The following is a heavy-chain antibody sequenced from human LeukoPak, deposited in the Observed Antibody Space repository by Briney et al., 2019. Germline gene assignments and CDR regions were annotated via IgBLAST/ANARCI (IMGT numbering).Heavy chain of an antibody. Sequence: ASVKVSCKASGYTFTSYDINWVRQATGQGLEWMGWMNPNSGSTGYAQKFQGRVAITRNTSISTAYMELSGLRSEDTAVYYCARGRSTGYPYYFEYWGQGTLVTVSS. CDR3: ARGRSTGYPYYFEY. CDR1: GYTFTSYD. CDR2: MNPNSGST. D-gene: IGHD5-12*01. V-gene: IGHV1-8*03. J-gene: IGHJ4*02.